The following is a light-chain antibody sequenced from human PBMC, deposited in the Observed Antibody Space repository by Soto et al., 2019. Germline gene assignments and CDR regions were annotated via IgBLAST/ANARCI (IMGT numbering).Light chain of an antibody. CDR2: AAS. CDR1: QTISSF. Sequence: DIQMTQSPPSLSPSVETRATITSRASQTISSFLNWYQQNPGKAPKLLIYAASSLQSGVPSRFSGSGSGTDFTLTISSLQPEDFATYYCQQSHSIPYTFGQGTKLEIK. V-gene: IGKV1-39*01. CDR3: QQSHSIPYT. J-gene: IGKJ2*01.